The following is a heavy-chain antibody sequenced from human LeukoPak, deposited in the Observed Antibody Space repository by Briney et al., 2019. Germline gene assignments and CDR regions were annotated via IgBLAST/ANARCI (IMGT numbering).Heavy chain of an antibody. CDR3: ARGLRYDILPGPSWFDH. CDR2: INHSGST. V-gene: IGHV4-34*01. Sequence: SETLSLTCAVYGGSFSGYYWSWIRQPPGKGLEWVGEINHSGSTNYNPSLKRRVTISVDTSKNQFSLKLSSVTAADTAVYYCARGLRYDILPGPSWFDHWGQGTLVTVSS. J-gene: IGHJ5*02. CDR1: GGSFSGYY. D-gene: IGHD3-9*01.